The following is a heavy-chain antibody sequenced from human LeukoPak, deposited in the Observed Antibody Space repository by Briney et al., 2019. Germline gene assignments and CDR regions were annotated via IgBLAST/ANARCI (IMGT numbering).Heavy chain of an antibody. Sequence: GGSLRLSCAASGFTFDDYAMHWVRQAPGKSLEWVSLISGDGTSTYYADSVGGRFTITRDNSKNSLYLQVNSLTTEDTALYYCAKDMGPLGTIWLDYWGQGTLVTVSS. CDR1: GFTFDDYA. CDR3: AKDMGPLGTIWLDY. D-gene: IGHD3-3*01. CDR2: ISGDGTST. J-gene: IGHJ4*02. V-gene: IGHV3-43*02.